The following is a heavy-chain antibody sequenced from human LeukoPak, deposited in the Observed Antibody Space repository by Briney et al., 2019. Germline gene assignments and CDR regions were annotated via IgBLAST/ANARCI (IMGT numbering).Heavy chain of an antibody. CDR1: GYTFTGYY. V-gene: IGHV1-18*04. CDR3: ASSSGSYYMDV. CDR2: ISAYNGNT. J-gene: IGHJ6*03. Sequence: GASVKVSCKASGYTFTGYYMHWVRQAPGQGLEWMGWISAYNGNTNYAQKLQGRVTMTTDTSTSTAYMELRSLRSDDTAVYYCASSSGSYYMDVWGKGTTVTVSS. D-gene: IGHD1-26*01.